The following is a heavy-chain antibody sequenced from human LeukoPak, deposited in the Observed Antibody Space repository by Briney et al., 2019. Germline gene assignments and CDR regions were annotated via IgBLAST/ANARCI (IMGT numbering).Heavy chain of an antibody. Sequence: PGGSLRLSCGASGFAFSSSTMSWVRQAPGKGLEWVSGISGTDDNTYYADSVKGRFTIFRDNSKDILNLYMSSLRAEDTAMYYCANHPGGSFDYWGQGTLVAVSS. V-gene: IGHV3-23*01. CDR3: ANHPGGSFDY. D-gene: IGHD3-16*01. CDR2: ISGTDDNT. CDR1: GFAFSSST. J-gene: IGHJ4*02.